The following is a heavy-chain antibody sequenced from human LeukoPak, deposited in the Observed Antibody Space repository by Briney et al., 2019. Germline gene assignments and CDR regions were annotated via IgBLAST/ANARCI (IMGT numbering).Heavy chain of an antibody. CDR3: ARDPSDKWNDIGWFDP. CDR2: IWYDGSNK. V-gene: IGHV3-33*01. J-gene: IGHJ5*02. CDR1: RFSFSSYA. D-gene: IGHD1-1*01. Sequence: GGSLRLSCAASRFSFSSYAMHWVRQAPGKGLEWGAVIWYDGSNKYYADSVKGLFTISRDNSKNTLYLQMNSLRAEDTAVYYCARDPSDKWNDIGWFDPWGQGTLVTVSS.